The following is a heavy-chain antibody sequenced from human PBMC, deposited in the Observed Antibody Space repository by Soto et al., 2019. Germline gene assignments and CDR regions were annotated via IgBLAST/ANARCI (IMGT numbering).Heavy chain of an antibody. CDR3: ASLQVPGNFDY. D-gene: IGHD6-13*01. CDR2: IYYSGDT. CDR1: GGSIRSSNYY. Sequence: QLQLQESGPGLVKPSETLSLTCTVSGGSIRSSNYYWAWVRQPPGKGLEWIANIYYSGDTYFHPSLRNRLTVSVDTSQNQFSLQLSSLTAADTAMYYCASLQVPGNFDYWGQGTLVTVSS. V-gene: IGHV4-39*01. J-gene: IGHJ4*02.